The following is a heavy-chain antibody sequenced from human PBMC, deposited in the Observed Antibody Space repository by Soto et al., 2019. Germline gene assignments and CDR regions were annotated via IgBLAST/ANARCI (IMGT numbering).Heavy chain of an antibody. D-gene: IGHD5-12*01. Sequence: QVQLVQSGAEVKKPGSSVKVSCKASGGTFSSYAISWVRQAPGQGLEWMGGIIPIFGTANYAQKFQGRVTITADENPITAYMELSSRRAEDTAVYYCARAPNSGYDKPFDYWGQGTLVTVSS. J-gene: IGHJ4*02. CDR2: IIPIFGTA. V-gene: IGHV1-69*12. CDR3: ARAPNSGYDKPFDY. CDR1: GGTFSSYA.